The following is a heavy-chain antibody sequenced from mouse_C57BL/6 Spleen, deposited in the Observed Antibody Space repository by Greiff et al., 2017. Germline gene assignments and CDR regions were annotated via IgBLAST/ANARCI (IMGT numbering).Heavy chain of an antibody. V-gene: IGHV5-17*01. J-gene: IGHJ1*03. D-gene: IGHD2-3*01. CDR1: GFTFSDYG. CDR2: ISSGSSTI. Sequence: DVMLVESGGGLVKPGGSLKLSCAASGFTFSDYGMHWVRQAPEKGLEWVAYISSGSSTIYYADTVKGRFTISRDNAKNTLFLQMTSLRSEDTAMYYCARSDGYYSYWYFDVWGTGTTVTVSS. CDR3: ARSDGYYSYWYFDV.